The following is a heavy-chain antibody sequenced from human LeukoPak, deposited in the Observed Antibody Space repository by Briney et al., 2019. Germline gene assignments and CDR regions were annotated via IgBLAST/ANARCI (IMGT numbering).Heavy chain of an antibody. V-gene: IGHV3-23*01. Sequence: GGSLRLSRAASGFTFSSYAMSWVRQAPGKGLEWVSAISGSGGSTYYADSVKGRFTISRDNSKNSLYLQMNRLRAEDTAVYYCARMGSGITIFGVVITTLNDYWGQGTLVTVSS. CDR2: ISGSGGST. CDR1: GFTFSSYA. J-gene: IGHJ4*02. D-gene: IGHD3-3*01. CDR3: ARMGSGITIFGVVITTLNDY.